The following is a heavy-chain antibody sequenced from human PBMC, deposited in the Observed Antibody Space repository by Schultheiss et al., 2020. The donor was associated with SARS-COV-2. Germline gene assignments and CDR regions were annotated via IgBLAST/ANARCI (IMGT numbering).Heavy chain of an antibody. D-gene: IGHD3-9*01. CDR1: GFTFSDYY. CDR3: TTAYYDILTGFDY. Sequence: GGSLRLSCAASGFTFSDYYMSWIRQAPGKGLEWVGRIKSKTDGGTTDYAAPVKGRFTISRDDSKNTLYLQMNSLKTEDTAVYYCTTAYYDILTGFDYWGQGTLVTVSS. CDR2: IKSKTDGGTT. V-gene: IGHV3-15*01. J-gene: IGHJ4*02.